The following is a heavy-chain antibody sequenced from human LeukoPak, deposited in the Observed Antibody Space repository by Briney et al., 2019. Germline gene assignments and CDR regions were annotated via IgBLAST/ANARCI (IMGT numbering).Heavy chain of an antibody. V-gene: IGHV3-30*03. J-gene: IGHJ4*02. CDR1: GFTFRSYG. CDR2: ISYDGTNK. Sequence: GRSLRLSCAASGFTFRSYGMHWVRQAPGKGLEWVAAISYDGTNKYYADSVKGRFTISRDNSKNTPDLQMNSLRAEDTAVYYCASDYGDYGGTYGFDYWGQGTLVTVSS. CDR3: ASDYGDYGGTYGFDY. D-gene: IGHD4-17*01.